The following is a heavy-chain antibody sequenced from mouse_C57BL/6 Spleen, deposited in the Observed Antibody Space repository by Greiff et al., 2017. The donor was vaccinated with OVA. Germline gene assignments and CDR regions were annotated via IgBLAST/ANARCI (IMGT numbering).Heavy chain of an antibody. J-gene: IGHJ4*01. CDR2: FYPGSGSI. D-gene: IGHD2-4*01. CDR1: GYTFTEYT. Sequence: VKLVESGAELVKPGASVKLSCKASGYTFTEYTIHWVKQRSGQGLEWIGWFYPGSGSIKYNEKFKDKATLTADKSSSTVYMELSRLTSEDSAVYFCARHGGGDDYDGYAMDYWGQGTSVTVSS. CDR3: ARHGGGDDYDGYAMDY. V-gene: IGHV1-62-2*01.